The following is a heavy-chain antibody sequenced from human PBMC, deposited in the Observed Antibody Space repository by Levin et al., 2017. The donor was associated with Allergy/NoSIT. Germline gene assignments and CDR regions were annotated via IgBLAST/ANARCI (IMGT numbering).Heavy chain of an antibody. Sequence: GESLKISCAASGFTFSSYWMSWVRQAPGKGLEWVANIKQDGSEKYYVDSVKGRFTISRDNAKNSLYLQMNSLRAEDTAVYYCARVRVSGYDFWSGRGAFDIWGQGTMVTVSS. V-gene: IGHV3-7*01. CDR3: ARVRVSGYDFWSGRGAFDI. CDR2: IKQDGSEK. D-gene: IGHD3-3*01. CDR1: GFTFSSYW. J-gene: IGHJ3*02.